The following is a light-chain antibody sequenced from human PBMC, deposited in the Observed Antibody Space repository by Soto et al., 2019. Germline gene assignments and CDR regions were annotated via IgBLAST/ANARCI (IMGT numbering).Light chain of an antibody. CDR2: DAF. CDR1: QGVNNF. J-gene: IGKJ2*01. V-gene: IGKV3-11*01. Sequence: EIVLTQSPGTLSLSPGDRATLSCRASQGVNNFVAWYQQKPGQAPRLLIFDAFKRATGIPDRFSGSGSGTDFTLTISSLEPEDGAVYYCHQRSNWYTCGQGTKLEIK. CDR3: HQRSNWYT.